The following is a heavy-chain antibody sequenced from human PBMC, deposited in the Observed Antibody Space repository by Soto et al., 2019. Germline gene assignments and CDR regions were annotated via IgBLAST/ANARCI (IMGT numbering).Heavy chain of an antibody. CDR1: GFTFSSYA. Sequence: PGGSLRLSCAASGFTFSSYAMHWVRQAPGKGLEWVAVISYDGSNKYYADSVKGRFTISRDNSKNTLYLQMNSLRAEDTAVYYCARDGGAKRYSSGWRFDYWGQGTLVTVSS. CDR3: ARDGGAKRYSSGWRFDY. J-gene: IGHJ4*02. V-gene: IGHV3-30-3*01. D-gene: IGHD6-19*01. CDR2: ISYDGSNK.